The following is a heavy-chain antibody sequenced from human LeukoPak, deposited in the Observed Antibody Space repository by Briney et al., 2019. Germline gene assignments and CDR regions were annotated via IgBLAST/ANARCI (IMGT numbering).Heavy chain of an antibody. CDR2: MSYDGNNN. D-gene: IGHD6-13*01. J-gene: IGHJ4*02. V-gene: IGHV3-30-3*01. CDR1: GCTFLDYA. CDR3: TRGWGAAAEY. Sequence: PGGSLRLSCVTSGCTFLDYAVHWVRQAPGKGLEWVAVMSYDGNNNYYVDSVKGRFTRSRDRSKNTLYLQMNSLRPEDTAVYYCTRGWGAAAEYWGQGTLFTVSS.